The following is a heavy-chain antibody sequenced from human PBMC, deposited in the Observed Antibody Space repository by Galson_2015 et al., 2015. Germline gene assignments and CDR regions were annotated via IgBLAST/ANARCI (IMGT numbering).Heavy chain of an antibody. V-gene: IGHV3-21*04. CDR2: ISESSSYI. CDR3: ARGPTYYDLLTGYSGDAFEI. J-gene: IGHJ3*02. D-gene: IGHD3-9*01. CDR1: GVTFSTYN. Sequence: SLRLSCAASGVTFSTYNMNWVRQAPGKGLEWVSSISESSSYIYYADSVKGRFTISRDNSKNTLFLQMNSLRAEDTAVYYCARGPTYYDLLTGYSGDAFEIWGQGTKVTVSS.